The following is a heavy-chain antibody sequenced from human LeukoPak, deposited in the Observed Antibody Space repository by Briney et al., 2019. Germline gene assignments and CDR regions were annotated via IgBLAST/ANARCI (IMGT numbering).Heavy chain of an antibody. Sequence: SETLSLTCTVSGGSISSSSYYWGWIRQPPGKGLEWIGSIDYSGSTYYNPSLKSRVTISEDTSKNQFSLKLNSVTAADTAVYYCARDRGTWNDDGFDYWGQGTLVTVSS. CDR3: ARDRGTWNDDGFDY. J-gene: IGHJ4*02. V-gene: IGHV4-39*02. CDR1: GGSISSSSYY. D-gene: IGHD1-1*01. CDR2: IDYSGST.